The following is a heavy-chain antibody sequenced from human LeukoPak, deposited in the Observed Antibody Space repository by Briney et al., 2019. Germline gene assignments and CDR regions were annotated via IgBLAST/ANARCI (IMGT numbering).Heavy chain of an antibody. J-gene: IGHJ4*02. CDR1: GFTFSKYW. CDR2: INPDDKST. Sequence: GGSLRLSCAASGFTFSKYWLHWVRQPPGRGLVWLARINPDDKSTSYADSVKGRFTISIDDAKETLFLQMNSLRAEDTAVYYCARDGSEDYWGQGTLVTVSS. CDR3: ARDGSEDY. D-gene: IGHD3-10*01. V-gene: IGHV3-74*01.